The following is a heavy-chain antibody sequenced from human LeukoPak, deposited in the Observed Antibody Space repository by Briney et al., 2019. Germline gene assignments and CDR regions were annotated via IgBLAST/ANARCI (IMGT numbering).Heavy chain of an antibody. CDR3: AKDIYSGYDSYYFDY. CDR1: GFTFDDYA. D-gene: IGHD5-12*01. CDR2: ISWNSGSI. V-gene: IGHV3-9*01. J-gene: IGHJ4*02. Sequence: PGGSLRLSCAASGFTFDDYAMHWVRQAPGKGLEWVSGISWNSGSIGYADSVKGRFTISRDNAKNSLYLQMNSLRAEDTALYYCAKDIYSGYDSYYFDYWGQGTLVTVSS.